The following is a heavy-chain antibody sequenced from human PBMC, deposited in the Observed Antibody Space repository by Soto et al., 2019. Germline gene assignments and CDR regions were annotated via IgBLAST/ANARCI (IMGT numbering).Heavy chain of an antibody. Sequence: PGGSLRLSCAVSGITFSRYTMHWVRQAPGKGLEWLAVISYDGTYIKYTDSVKGRFTISRDNSKNTMCLQMDSLRTDDTAVYYCETSGETYHGPFWGQGTLVTVSS. J-gene: IGHJ4*02. CDR3: ETSGETYHGPF. CDR2: ISYDGTYI. D-gene: IGHD1-1*01. V-gene: IGHV3-30-3*01. CDR1: GITFSRYT.